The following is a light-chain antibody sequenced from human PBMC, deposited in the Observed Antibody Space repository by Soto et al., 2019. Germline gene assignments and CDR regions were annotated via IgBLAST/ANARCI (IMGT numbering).Light chain of an antibody. CDR3: QQLRAYPHT. V-gene: IGKV1-9*01. J-gene: IGKJ5*01. Sequence: DIQLTQSPAFLSASVGERVTVTCRPSETINDYLALFQTKSGQAPELLIYPASTLQGWLPSRFSGHGSGIEFTLTISSLQPEDFATFYCQQLRAYPHTFGQGTRLEI. CDR1: ETINDY. CDR2: PAS.